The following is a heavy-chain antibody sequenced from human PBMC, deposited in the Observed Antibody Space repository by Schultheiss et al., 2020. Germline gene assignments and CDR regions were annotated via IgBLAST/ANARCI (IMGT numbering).Heavy chain of an antibody. D-gene: IGHD3-10*01. CDR3: ASAAYYASGSYHLAHLYYYYMDV. CDR2: IYYSGST. V-gene: IGHV4-39*01. J-gene: IGHJ6*03. Sequence: SETLSLTCTVTGGPISSNRYYWGWIRQSQGKGLEWIGSIYYSGSTFYNPSLKSRVTLSADTSKSQFSLKLTSVSAADTAVYYCASAAYYASGSYHLAHLYYYYMDVWGRGTTVTVSS. CDR1: GGPISSNRYY.